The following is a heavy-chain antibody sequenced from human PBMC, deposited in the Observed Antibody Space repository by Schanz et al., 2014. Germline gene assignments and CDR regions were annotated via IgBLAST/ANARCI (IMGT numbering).Heavy chain of an antibody. CDR3: AKDFVPLVQQLIRSGGAHLDH. J-gene: IGHJ4*02. D-gene: IGHD6-13*01. CDR1: GFTFSSYG. CDR2: ISFDGSDK. V-gene: IGHV3-30*18. Sequence: QVQLVESGGGLVQPGRSMRLSCEGSGFTFSSYGLVWVRQAPGKGLEWIAVISFDGSDKFHADSVKGRFTISRDNSKNTLYLQMNSLRVEDTAVYYCAKDFVPLVQQLIRSGGAHLDHWGQGTLVTVSS.